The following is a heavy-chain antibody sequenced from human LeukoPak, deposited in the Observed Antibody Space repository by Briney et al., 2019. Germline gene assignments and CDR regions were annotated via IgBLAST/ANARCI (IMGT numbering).Heavy chain of an antibody. CDR3: TRDQRSGYSGYDYYYYYYMDV. J-gene: IGHJ6*03. Sequence: SETLSLTCTVSGYSISSGYYWGWIRQPPGKGLEWIGSIYHSGRTYYNPSLKSRVTISVDTSKNHFSLKLSSVTAADTAVYYCTRDQRSGYSGYDYYYYYYMDVWGKGTTVTVSS. CDR1: GYSISSGYY. V-gene: IGHV4-38-2*02. CDR2: IYHSGRT. D-gene: IGHD5-12*01.